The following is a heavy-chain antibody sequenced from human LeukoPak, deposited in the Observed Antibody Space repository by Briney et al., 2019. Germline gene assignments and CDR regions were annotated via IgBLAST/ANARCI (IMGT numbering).Heavy chain of an antibody. J-gene: IGHJ4*02. CDR1: GGSISSYY. D-gene: IGHD6-13*01. V-gene: IGHV4-59*08. CDR3: ARLDKHTGSWLPDY. CDR2: IYYSGTT. Sequence: SETLSLTCTVSGGSISSYYWIWTRQPPGKGLEWIGYIYYSGTTYYNPSLQSRATMSVDTSKNQFSLKLSSVTAADTAVYYCARLDKHTGSWLPDYWGQGTLVTVSS.